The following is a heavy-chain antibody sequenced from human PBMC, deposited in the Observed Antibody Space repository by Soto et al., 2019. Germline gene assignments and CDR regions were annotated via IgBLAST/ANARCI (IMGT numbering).Heavy chain of an antibody. Sequence: QVHLVESGGGVVQPGRSLRLSCAASGFTFSTYGMHWVRQAPGKGLEWVALIWNHGREDSYADSVKGRFTISRDNSKNTLWLQMNSPRADDTAVYYCVRGPWLVGDVTSFDYWGQGSLVTVSS. CDR2: IWNHGRED. D-gene: IGHD6-19*01. CDR3: VRGPWLVGDVTSFDY. V-gene: IGHV3-33*01. J-gene: IGHJ4*02. CDR1: GFTFSTYG.